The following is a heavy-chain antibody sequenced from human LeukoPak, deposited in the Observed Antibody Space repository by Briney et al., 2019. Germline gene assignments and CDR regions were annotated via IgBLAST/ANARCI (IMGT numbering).Heavy chain of an antibody. CDR3: ARVANSSSWYSWYYYYGMDV. CDR1: GLTFSSYW. D-gene: IGHD6-13*01. J-gene: IGHJ6*02. CDR2: IKQDGSEK. V-gene: IGHV3-7*01. Sequence: GGSLRLSCAASGLTFSSYWMSWVRQAPGKGLEWVANIKQDGSEKYYVDSVKGRFTISRDNAKNSLYLQMNSLRAEDTAVYYCARVANSSSWYSWYYYYGMDVWGQGTTVTVPS.